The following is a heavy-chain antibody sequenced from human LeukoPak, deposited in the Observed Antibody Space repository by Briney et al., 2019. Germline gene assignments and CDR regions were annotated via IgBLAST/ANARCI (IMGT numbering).Heavy chain of an antibody. CDR1: GGPVRRDC. J-gene: IGHJ6*03. CDR2: IYTSGST. CDR3: ARHFIDFWSGYYLNYMDV. Sequence: TLYLTRTVSGGPVRRDCWTWFPPPPGKRLEWIGYIYTSGSTNYNPSLKNRVTISVDTSKNQFSLKLSSVTAADTAVYYCARHFIDFWSGYYLNYMDVWGKGTTVTVSS. D-gene: IGHD3-3*01. V-gene: IGHV4-4*09.